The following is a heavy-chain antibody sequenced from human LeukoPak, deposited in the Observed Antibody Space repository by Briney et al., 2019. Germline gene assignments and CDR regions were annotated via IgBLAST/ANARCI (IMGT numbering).Heavy chain of an antibody. J-gene: IGHJ5*02. CDR2: MNPNSGNT. Sequence: ASVKVSCKASGYTFTSYDINWVRQATGQGLEWMGWMNPNSGNTGYAQKFQGRVTMTRNTSISTAYMELSSLRSEDTAVYYCARDTDIVVVPAAMSDPNRFDPWGQGTLVTVSS. CDR1: GYTFTSYD. CDR3: ARDTDIVVVPAAMSDPNRFDP. V-gene: IGHV1-8*01. D-gene: IGHD2-2*01.